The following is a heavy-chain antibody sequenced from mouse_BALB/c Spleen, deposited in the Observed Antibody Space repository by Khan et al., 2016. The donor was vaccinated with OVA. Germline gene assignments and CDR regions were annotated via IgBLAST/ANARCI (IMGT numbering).Heavy chain of an antibody. CDR3: TSHGSTYTLFGY. D-gene: IGHD1-1*01. CDR2: IDPTTGYT. V-gene: IGHV1-7*01. Sequence: QVQLQQPGAELAKPGASMKMSCKASGYTFTNYWMHWVKQRPGQGLEWIGYIDPTTGYTEYNQKFKDKATLTADKSSSTAYMQLSSLTSEDSAVYCCTSHGSTYTLFGYWGQGTLVTVSA. J-gene: IGHJ3*01. CDR1: GYTFTNYW.